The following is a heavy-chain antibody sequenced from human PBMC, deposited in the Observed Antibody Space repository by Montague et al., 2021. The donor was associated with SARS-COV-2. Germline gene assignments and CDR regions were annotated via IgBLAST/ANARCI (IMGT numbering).Heavy chain of an antibody. Sequence: SETLSLTCAVYSGSFSDFYWTWIRQSPGKGLEWIGEINHTGSATYNPSLKGRVTLSRDTSKNQFSLKLQSVTPADTAVYYCARRPAPLLHLDWSQKYFDYYGLDVWGQGTTVIVS. D-gene: IGHD3/OR15-3a*01. V-gene: IGHV4-34*01. CDR3: ARRPAPLLHLDWSQKYFDYYGLDV. CDR2: INHTGSA. CDR1: SGSFSDFY. J-gene: IGHJ6*02.